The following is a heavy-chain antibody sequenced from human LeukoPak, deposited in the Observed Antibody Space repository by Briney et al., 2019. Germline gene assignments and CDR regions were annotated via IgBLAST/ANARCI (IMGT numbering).Heavy chain of an antibody. CDR2: INPNSGGT. J-gene: IGHJ4*02. CDR1: GYTFTGYY. Sequence: ASVKVFCKASGYTFTGYYMHWVRQAPGQGLEWMGWINPNSGGTNYAQKFQGRATITADESTSTAYMELSSLRSEDTAVYYCASGGSIAAAGTPWYFDYWGQGTLVTVSS. D-gene: IGHD6-13*01. V-gene: IGHV1-2*02. CDR3: ASGGSIAAAGTPWYFDY.